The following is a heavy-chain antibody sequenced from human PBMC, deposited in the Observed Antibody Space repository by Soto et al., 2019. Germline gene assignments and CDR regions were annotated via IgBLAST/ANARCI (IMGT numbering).Heavy chain of an antibody. V-gene: IGHV4-39*01. CDR3: ARRYSYGSGKYCVDL. Sequence: SETLSLTCTVSGGSISSSSYYWSWIRRPPGKGLEWIGSISYSGSTFYNPSLNSRGTISVDKPKNQFSLGLSSVTAADTAVYYCARRYSYGSGKYCVDLWGQGTTVTVSS. CDR1: GGSISSSSYY. CDR2: ISYSGST. D-gene: IGHD3-10*01. J-gene: IGHJ6*02.